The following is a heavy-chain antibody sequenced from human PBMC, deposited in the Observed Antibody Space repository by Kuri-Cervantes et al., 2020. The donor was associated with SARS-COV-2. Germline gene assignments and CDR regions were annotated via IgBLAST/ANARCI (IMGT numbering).Heavy chain of an antibody. CDR3: VVGFFSSRKWDY. V-gene: IGHV1-46*01. CDR2: INPSGSGT. D-gene: IGHD2-15*01. CDR1: GYSFSDHY. J-gene: IGHJ4*02. Sequence: ASVKVSCKAFGYSFSDHYMYWVRQAPGQGLEWMGIINPSGSGTRYPQSFRGRVSMTRDTSTSTVYMELSSLTSEDTAVYYCVVGFFSSRKWDYWGQGTLVTVSS.